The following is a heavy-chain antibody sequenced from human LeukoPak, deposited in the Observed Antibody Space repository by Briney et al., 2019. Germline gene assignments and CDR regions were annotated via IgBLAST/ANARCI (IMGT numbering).Heavy chain of an antibody. CDR1: GYTFTGYY. J-gene: IGHJ5*02. Sequence: ASVKVSCKASGYTFTGYYMHWVRQAPGQGLEWMGIINPSGGSTSYAQKFQGRVTMTRDTSTSTVYMELSSLRSEDTAVYYCARDGELLWFGESRNWFDPWGQGTLVTVSS. CDR3: ARDGELLWFGESRNWFDP. CDR2: INPSGGST. D-gene: IGHD3-10*01. V-gene: IGHV1-46*01.